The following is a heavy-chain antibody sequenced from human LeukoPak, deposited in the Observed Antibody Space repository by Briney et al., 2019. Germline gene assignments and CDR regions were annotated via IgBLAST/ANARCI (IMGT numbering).Heavy chain of an antibody. CDR1: GGSISSGGYY. CDR3: ARGQGYCTNGVCYGRLRFDY. J-gene: IGHJ4*02. CDR2: IYYSGST. D-gene: IGHD2-8*01. Sequence: SQTLSLTCTVSGGSISSGGYYWSWIRQHPGKGLEWIGYIYYSGSTYYNPSLKSRVTISVDTSKNQFSLKLSSVTAADTAVYYCARGQGYCTNGVCYGRLRFDYWGQGTLVTVSS. V-gene: IGHV4-31*03.